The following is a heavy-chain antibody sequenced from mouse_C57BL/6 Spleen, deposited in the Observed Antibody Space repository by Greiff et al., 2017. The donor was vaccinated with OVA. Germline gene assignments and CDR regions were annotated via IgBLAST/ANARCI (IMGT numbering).Heavy chain of an antibody. CDR1: GYAFSSSW. V-gene: IGHV1-82*01. Sequence: VQLQQSGPELVKPWASVKISCKASGYAFSSSWMNWVKQRPGKGLEWIGRIYPGDGDTNYNGKFKGKATLTADKSSSTAYMQLSSLTSEDSAVYFCADGGGYFDVWGTGTTVTVSS. J-gene: IGHJ1*03. CDR2: IYPGDGDT. CDR3: ADGGGYFDV.